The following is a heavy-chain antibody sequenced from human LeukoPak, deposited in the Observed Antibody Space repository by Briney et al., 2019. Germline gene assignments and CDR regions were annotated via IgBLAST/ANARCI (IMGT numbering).Heavy chain of an antibody. V-gene: IGHV1-69*01. CDR2: IIPIFGTA. Sequence: ASVKVSCKASGGTFSSYAISWVRQAPGQGLEWMGGIIPIFGTANYAQKFQGRLTITAAAYTSTAYMELSSLRSEEPAVYYCGRGGSGWYWGLDIWGQETMVTVSS. J-gene: IGHJ3*02. CDR3: GRGGSGWYWGLDI. CDR1: GGTFSSYA. D-gene: IGHD6-19*01.